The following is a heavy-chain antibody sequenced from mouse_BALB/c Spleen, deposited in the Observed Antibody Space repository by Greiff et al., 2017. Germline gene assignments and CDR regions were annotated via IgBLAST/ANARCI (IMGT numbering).Heavy chain of an antibody. Sequence: VQLQQSGPGLVAPSQSLSITCTVSGFSLTGYGVNWVRQPPGKGLEWLGMIWGDGSTDYNSAIKSRLSISKDNSKCQVFLKMNSLQTDDTARYYCARDPGSYAMDDWGQGTSVTVSS. J-gene: IGHJ4*01. V-gene: IGHV2-6-7*01. CDR1: GFSLTGYG. CDR3: ARDPGSYAMDD. CDR2: IWGDGST.